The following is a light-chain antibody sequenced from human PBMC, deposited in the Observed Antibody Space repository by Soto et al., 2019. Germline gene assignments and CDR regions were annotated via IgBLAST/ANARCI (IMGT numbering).Light chain of an antibody. CDR1: QSISSW. V-gene: IGKV1-5*03. J-gene: IGKJ5*01. Sequence: DIQMTQSPSTLSASVGDRVTITCRASQSISSWLAWYQQKPGKAPKLLIYKASSLESGVPSRFSGSGSGTEFTLNISRLEPEDFAVYYCQQYGDSPITFGQGTRLEIK. CDR3: QQYGDSPIT. CDR2: KAS.